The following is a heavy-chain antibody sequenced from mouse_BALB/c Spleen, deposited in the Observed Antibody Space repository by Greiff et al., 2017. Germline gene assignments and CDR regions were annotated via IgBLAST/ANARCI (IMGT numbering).Heavy chain of an antibody. CDR1: GFNIKDTY. V-gene: IGHV14-3*02. CDR2: IDPANGNT. D-gene: IGHD1-1*01. CDR3: AREADYYGSTFDY. Sequence: EVQLQQSGAELVKPGASVKLSCTASGFNIKDTYMHWVKQRPEQGLEWIGRIDPANGNTKYDPKFQGKATITADTSSNTAYLQLSSLTSEDTAVYYCAREADYYGSTFDYWGQGTTRTVSS. J-gene: IGHJ2*01.